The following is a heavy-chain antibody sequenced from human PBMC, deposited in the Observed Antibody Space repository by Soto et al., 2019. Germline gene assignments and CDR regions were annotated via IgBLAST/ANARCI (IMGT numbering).Heavy chain of an antibody. J-gene: IGHJ6*02. V-gene: IGHV3-23*01. Sequence: GGSLRLSCEVSGFTFSSYGMTWVRQAPGKGLEWVSSLSNSGDSTHYADSVKGRFTTFRDNSKSTLYLQMNSLRAEDTAVYYCAKDPALITGDEYMDVWGQGTTVTVSS. CDR1: GFTFSSYG. CDR2: LSNSGDST. D-gene: IGHD1-20*01. CDR3: AKDPALITGDEYMDV.